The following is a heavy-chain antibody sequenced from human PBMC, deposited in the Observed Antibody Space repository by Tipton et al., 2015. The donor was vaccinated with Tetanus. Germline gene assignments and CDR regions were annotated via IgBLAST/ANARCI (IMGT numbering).Heavy chain of an antibody. CDR3: ASGSTLDY. CDR2: ISSASSYI. J-gene: IGHJ4*02. CDR1: GFTFANYR. D-gene: IGHD6-25*01. Sequence: SLRLSCEVSGFTFANYRMNWVRQAPGKGLEWLSSISSASSYISYAASVKGRFTISRDNARNSLSLQMTSLRPEDMAIYYCASGSTLDYWGQGALVTVSS. V-gene: IGHV3-21*01.